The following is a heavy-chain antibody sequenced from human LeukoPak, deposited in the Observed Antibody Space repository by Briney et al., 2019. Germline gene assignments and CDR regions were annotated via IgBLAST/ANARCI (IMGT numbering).Heavy chain of an antibody. CDR2: INPNSGGT. V-gene: IGHV1-2*02. D-gene: IGHD6-6*01. Sequence: GASVKVSCKASGYTFTGYYMHWVRQAPGQGLEWMGWINPNSGGTNYAQKFQGRVTMTRDTSISTAYMELSRLRSDDTAVCYCARSPWGIAARPYAFDIWGQGTMVTVSS. J-gene: IGHJ3*02. CDR1: GYTFTGYY. CDR3: ARSPWGIAARPYAFDI.